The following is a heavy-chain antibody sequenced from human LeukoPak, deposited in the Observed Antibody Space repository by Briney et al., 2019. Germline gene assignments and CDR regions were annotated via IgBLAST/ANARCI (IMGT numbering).Heavy chain of an antibody. CDR2: MNPNSGNT. Sequence: GASVKVSCKGSGYNFDRYDVNWVRQATGQGLEWMGWMNPNSGNTGYAQKFQGRVTMTRNTSISTAYMELSSLRSEDTAVYYCARGYCGGDCHGGDYWGQGTLVTVSS. V-gene: IGHV1-8*01. D-gene: IGHD2-21*02. J-gene: IGHJ4*02. CDR1: GYNFDRYD. CDR3: ARGYCGGDCHGGDY.